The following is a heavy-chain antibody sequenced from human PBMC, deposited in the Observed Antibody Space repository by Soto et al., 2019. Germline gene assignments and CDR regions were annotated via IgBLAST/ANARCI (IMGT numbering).Heavy chain of an antibody. V-gene: IGHV1-69*01. Sequence: QVQLVQSGAEVKKPGSSVKVSCKASGGTFSSYAISWVRQAPGQGLEWMGGIIPIFGTANYAQKFQGRVTITADESTRTAYMELSSMRSEDTAVYYCARERYCSGGSCLLNYYYYGMDVWGQGTTVTVSS. J-gene: IGHJ6*02. CDR2: IIPIFGTA. CDR3: ARERYCSGGSCLLNYYYYGMDV. D-gene: IGHD2-15*01. CDR1: GGTFSSYA.